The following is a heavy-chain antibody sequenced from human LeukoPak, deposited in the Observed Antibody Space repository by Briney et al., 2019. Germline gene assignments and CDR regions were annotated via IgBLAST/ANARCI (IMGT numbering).Heavy chain of an antibody. Sequence: RGSLRLSCAASGFRFSSYAMSWVRQAPGKGLEWVSAISGSGVSTYYADSVKGRFTVSRDNSKNTLYLQMSSLRAEDTAVYYCAKDERNWNYNLASQTYDWGQGTLVTVSS. V-gene: IGHV3-23*01. CDR2: ISGSGVST. CDR3: AKDERNWNYNLASQTYD. CDR1: GFRFSSYA. J-gene: IGHJ4*02. D-gene: IGHD1-7*01.